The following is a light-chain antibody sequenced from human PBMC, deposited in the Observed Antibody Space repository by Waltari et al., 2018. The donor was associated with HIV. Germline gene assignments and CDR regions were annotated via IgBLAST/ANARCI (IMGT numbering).Light chain of an antibody. CDR1: NSDVGGYNF. J-gene: IGLJ1*01. CDR3: SSYTRSSTHYV. V-gene: IGLV2-14*03. CDR2: DVT. Sequence: QSALTQTASVSGSPVQSITISCTGTNSDVGGYNFVSWYQHHPGRAPQLIIYDVTNRPSGVSNRFSGSKSGNTASLTSSGLQAEDEADYFCSSYTRSSTHYVFGTGTKVTVL.